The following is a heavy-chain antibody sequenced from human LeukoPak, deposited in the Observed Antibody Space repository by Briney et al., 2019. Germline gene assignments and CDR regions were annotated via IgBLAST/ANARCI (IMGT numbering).Heavy chain of an antibody. CDR3: ARDARAYYDSRGSSDY. CDR2: ISAYNGNT. CDR1: GYTFTSYG. V-gene: IGHV1-18*01. D-gene: IGHD3-22*01. Sequence: GASVKVSCKASGYTFTSYGISWVRQAPGQGLEWMGWISAYNGNTNYAQKHQGRVTMTKDQSTSTAYMELRSLRSDDTAVYYCARDARAYYDSRGSSDYWGQGTLVTVSS. J-gene: IGHJ4*02.